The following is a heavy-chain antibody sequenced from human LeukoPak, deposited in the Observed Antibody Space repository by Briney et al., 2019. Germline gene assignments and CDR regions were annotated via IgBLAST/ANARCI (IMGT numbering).Heavy chain of an antibody. D-gene: IGHD5-18*01. CDR1: GGTFSSYA. CDR3: ARSLGRGYSYGHDY. Sequence: ASVKVSFKASGGTFSSYAISWVRQAPGQGLEWMGRIIPILGIANYAQKFQGRVTITADKSTSTAYMELSSLRSEDTAVYYCARSLGRGYSYGHDYWGQGTLVTVSS. V-gene: IGHV1-69*04. J-gene: IGHJ4*02. CDR2: IIPILGIA.